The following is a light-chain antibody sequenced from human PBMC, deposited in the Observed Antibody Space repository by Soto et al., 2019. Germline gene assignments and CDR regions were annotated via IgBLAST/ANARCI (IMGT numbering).Light chain of an antibody. CDR1: QGVASN. J-gene: IGKJ5*01. Sequence: EIVMTQSPATLYVSRGERATLSCRASQGVASNLAWYQLKPGQAPRLLIYEASTRATGVPARFSGFRSGTEFTLTITSLQSEDFAVYYCQQYDDWPVFGQGTRLEIK. CDR3: QQYDDWPV. CDR2: EAS. V-gene: IGKV3-15*01.